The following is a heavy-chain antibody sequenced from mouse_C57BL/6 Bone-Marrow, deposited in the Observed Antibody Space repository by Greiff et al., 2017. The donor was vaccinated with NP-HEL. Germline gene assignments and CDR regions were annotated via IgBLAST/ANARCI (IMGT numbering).Heavy chain of an antibody. D-gene: IGHD2-4*01. CDR2: ISSGGSYT. J-gene: IGHJ3*01. CDR3: ARQGYDYGWFAY. Sequence: EVKLVESGGDLVKPGGSLKLSCAASGFTFSSSGMSWVRQTPDKRLEWVATISSGGSYTYYPDSVKGRFTISRDNAKNTLYLQMSSLKSEDTAMYYCARQGYDYGWFAYWGQGTLVTVS. V-gene: IGHV5-6*01. CDR1: GFTFSSSG.